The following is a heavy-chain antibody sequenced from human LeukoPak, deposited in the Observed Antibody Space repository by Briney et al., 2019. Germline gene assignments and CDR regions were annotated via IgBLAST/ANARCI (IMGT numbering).Heavy chain of an antibody. D-gene: IGHD5-24*01. CDR1: GGSFSGYY. CDR3: ARARPAMASPFDY. V-gene: IGHV4-34*01. J-gene: IGHJ4*02. CDR2: INHSGST. Sequence: SETLSLTCAVYGGSFSGYYWSWIRQPPGKGLEWIGEINHSGSTNYNPSLKSRVTISVDTSQNQFSLKLSSVTAADTAVYYCARARPAMASPFDYWGQGTLVTVSS.